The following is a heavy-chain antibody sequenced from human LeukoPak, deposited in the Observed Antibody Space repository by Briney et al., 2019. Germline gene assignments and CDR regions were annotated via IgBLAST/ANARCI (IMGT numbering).Heavy chain of an antibody. J-gene: IGHJ6*02. V-gene: IGHV3-30-3*01. CDR2: ISYDGSNK. CDR1: GSTFSRYG. CDR3: ARESVGYCSGGSCYGMDV. Sequence: PGRSLRLSCAASGSTFSRYGMHWVRQAPGKGLEWVAVISYDGSNKYYADSVKGRFTISRDNSKNTLFLLMNSLRAEDTAVYYCARESVGYCSGGSCYGMDVWGQGTTVTVSS. D-gene: IGHD2-15*01.